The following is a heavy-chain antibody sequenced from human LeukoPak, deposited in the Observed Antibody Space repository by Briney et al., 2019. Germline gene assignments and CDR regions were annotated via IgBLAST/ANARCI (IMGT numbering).Heavy chain of an antibody. CDR3: ATLYSSSSFVYYYYGMDV. J-gene: IGHJ6*02. CDR1: GYTLTELS. V-gene: IGHV1-24*01. D-gene: IGHD6-13*01. CDR2: FDPEDGET. Sequence: ASVKVSCKVSGYTLTELSIHWVRQAPGKGLEWMGGFDPEDGETIYAQKFQGRVTMTEDTSTDTAYMELSSLRSEDTAVYYCATLYSSSSFVYYYYGMDVWGQGTTVTVSS.